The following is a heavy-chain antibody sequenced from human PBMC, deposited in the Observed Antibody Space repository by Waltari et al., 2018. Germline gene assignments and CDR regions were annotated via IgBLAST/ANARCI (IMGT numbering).Heavy chain of an antibody. CDR3: ARGRTDFDY. CDR1: GSTFSSYW. J-gene: IGHJ4*02. Sequence: EVQLVESGGGLVQPGGSLRLSCAAFGSTFSSYWMNWVRQAPGKGLEWVGNIKQDGSEKYYVDSVKGRFTISRDNAKNSLYLQMNSLRAEETAVYYCARGRTDFDYWGQGTLVTVSS. V-gene: IGHV3-7*01. CDR2: IKQDGSEK. D-gene: IGHD2-8*02.